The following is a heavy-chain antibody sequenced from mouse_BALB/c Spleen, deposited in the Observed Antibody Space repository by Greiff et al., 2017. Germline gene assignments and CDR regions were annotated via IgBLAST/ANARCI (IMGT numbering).Heavy chain of an antibody. CDR1: GFSLTSYG. CDR3: ATYGSSPYWYFDV. J-gene: IGHJ1*01. CDR2: IWAGGST. Sequence: VKLVESGPGLVAPSQSLSITCTVSGFSLTSYGVHWVRQPPGKGLEWLGVIWAGGSTNYNSALMSRLSISKDNSKSQVFLKMNSLQTDDTAMYYCATYGSSPYWYFDVWGAGTTVTVSS. V-gene: IGHV2-9*02. D-gene: IGHD1-1*01.